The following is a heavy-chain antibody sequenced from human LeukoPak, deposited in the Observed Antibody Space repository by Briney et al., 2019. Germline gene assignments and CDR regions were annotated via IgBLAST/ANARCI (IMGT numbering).Heavy chain of an antibody. CDR3: ARGTGGSYQTVLGDAFDI. CDR1: GGSFSGYY. V-gene: IGHV4-34*01. D-gene: IGHD1-26*01. CDR2: INHSGST. J-gene: IGHJ3*02. Sequence: PSETLSLTCAVYGGSFSGYYWSWIRQPPGKGLEWIGEINHSGSTNYNPSLKSRVTISVDTSKNQFSLKLSSVTAADTAVYYCARGTGGSYQTVLGDAFDIWGQGTMVTVSS.